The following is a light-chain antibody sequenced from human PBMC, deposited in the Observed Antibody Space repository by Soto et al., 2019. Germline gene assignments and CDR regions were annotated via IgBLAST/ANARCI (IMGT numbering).Light chain of an antibody. Sequence: DIQMTQSPSTLSASVGYRVTITCRASQSISDSLAWYQQKPGKAPNLLIYDASTLHSGVPSRFSGGGSGTDFTLTISSLQPEDFATYYCQQVNVYPSTFGGGTKVDIK. J-gene: IGKJ4*01. CDR1: QSISDS. V-gene: IGKV1-5*01. CDR2: DAS. CDR3: QQVNVYPST.